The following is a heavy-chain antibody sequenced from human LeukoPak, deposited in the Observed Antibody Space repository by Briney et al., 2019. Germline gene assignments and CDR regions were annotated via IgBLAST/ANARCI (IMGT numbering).Heavy chain of an antibody. D-gene: IGHD3-10*01. V-gene: IGHV1-2*02. Sequence: ASVKVSCKASGYSFTDYHIHWVRQAPGQGLEWIGWINPNSGDTEYTEKFQGRVTMTRDTSISTAYMELNRLRSDDTAVYFCARDEVLPWFGDLDSWGQGTQVTVSS. J-gene: IGHJ4*02. CDR3: ARDEVLPWFGDLDS. CDR2: INPNSGDT. CDR1: GYSFTDYH.